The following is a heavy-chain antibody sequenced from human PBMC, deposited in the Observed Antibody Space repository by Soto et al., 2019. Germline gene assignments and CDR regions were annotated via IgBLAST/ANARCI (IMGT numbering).Heavy chain of an antibody. V-gene: IGHV3-49*04. Sequence: SLRLSCSASGFTFGDYAMSWVRQAPGKGLEWVGFIRSKAYGGTTEYAASVKGRFTISRDDSKSIAYLQMNSLKTEHPAVYYCTRYRWELTPIFDYWGQGTLVTVSS. J-gene: IGHJ4*02. CDR1: GFTFGDYA. CDR2: IRSKAYGGTT. CDR3: TRYRWELTPIFDY. D-gene: IGHD1-26*01.